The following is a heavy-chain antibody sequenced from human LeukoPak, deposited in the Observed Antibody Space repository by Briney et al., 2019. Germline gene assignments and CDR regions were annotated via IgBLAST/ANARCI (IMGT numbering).Heavy chain of an antibody. D-gene: IGHD4-17*01. J-gene: IGHJ4*02. Sequence: GGSLRLSCAASGFTFSSYEMNWVRQAPGKGLEWVSYISSSGSTIYYADSVKGRFTVSRDDAKNSLSLHMNSLRAEDTAVYYCARVRGPTVTTMYFDYWGQGTLVTVSS. V-gene: IGHV3-48*03. CDR1: GFTFSSYE. CDR3: ARVRGPTVTTMYFDY. CDR2: ISSSGSTI.